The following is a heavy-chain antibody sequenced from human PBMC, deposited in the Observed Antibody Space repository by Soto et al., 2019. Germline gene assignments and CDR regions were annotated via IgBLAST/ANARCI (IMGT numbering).Heavy chain of an antibody. CDR2: ISGSGGST. Sequence: GGSLRLSCAASGFTFSGYAMSWVRQAPGKGLEWVSAISGSGGSTYYADSVKGRFTISRHNSKNTLYLQMNSLRAEDTAVYYCARTQVEWMDAFDIWGQGTMVTVSS. CDR1: GFTFSGYA. J-gene: IGHJ3*02. CDR3: ARTQVEWMDAFDI. D-gene: IGHD1-26*01. V-gene: IGHV3-23*01.